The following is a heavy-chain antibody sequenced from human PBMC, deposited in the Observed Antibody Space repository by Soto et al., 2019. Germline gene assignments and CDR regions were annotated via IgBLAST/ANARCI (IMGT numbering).Heavy chain of an antibody. D-gene: IGHD5-12*01. Sequence: PSETLSLTCTVSGGSISSYYWSWIRQPPGKGLEWIGYIYYSGSTNYNPSLKSRVTISVDTSKNQFSLKLSSVTAADTAVYYCARVTRWLDFDYWGQGTLVTVS. CDR2: IYYSGST. V-gene: IGHV4-59*01. CDR3: ARVTRWLDFDY. J-gene: IGHJ4*02. CDR1: GGSISSYY.